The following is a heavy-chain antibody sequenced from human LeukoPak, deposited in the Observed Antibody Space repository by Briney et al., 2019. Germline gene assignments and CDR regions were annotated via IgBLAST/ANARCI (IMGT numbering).Heavy chain of an antibody. CDR1: GFTFSAYA. CDR3: ARVVGDSGSYLH. V-gene: IGHV3-23*05. CDR2: IGSDNKP. D-gene: IGHD3-10*01. Sequence: GGSLRLSCEASGFTFSAYAMTWVRQAPGQGLQWVSSIGSDNKPHYSESVKGRFAISRDNSKSMLFLQLNSLRAEDTAVYYCARVVGDSGSYLHWGQGTLVTVSS. J-gene: IGHJ4*02.